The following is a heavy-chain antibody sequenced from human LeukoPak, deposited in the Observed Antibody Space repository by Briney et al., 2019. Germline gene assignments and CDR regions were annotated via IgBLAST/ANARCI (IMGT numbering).Heavy chain of an antibody. CDR3: ARQFAPMALHHFDY. CDR2: IDYTGST. V-gene: IGHV4-59*01. CDR1: GGSISNFY. D-gene: IGHD3-10*01. J-gene: IGHJ4*02. Sequence: SETLSLTCTVFGGSISNFYWSWIRQPPGKGLEWIGYIDYTGSTNYNPSLKSRVTISLDTSKSQFSLKLNSVTAADTAMYYCARQFAPMALHHFDYWGRGSLVTVSS.